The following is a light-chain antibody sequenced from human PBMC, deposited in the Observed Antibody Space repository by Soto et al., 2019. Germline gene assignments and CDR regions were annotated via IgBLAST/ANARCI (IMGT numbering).Light chain of an antibody. CDR2: DAS. V-gene: IGKV3-11*01. CDR1: QSVSSY. CDR3: QQRSNWPPYT. Sequence: EIVLTQSPATLSLSPGERATLSCRASQSVSSYLAWYQQKPGQAPRLLIYDASNRATGIPARFSGSGSGTAFTLTISSLEPEDFAVYYCQQRSNWPPYTVGQGTKLEIK. J-gene: IGKJ2*01.